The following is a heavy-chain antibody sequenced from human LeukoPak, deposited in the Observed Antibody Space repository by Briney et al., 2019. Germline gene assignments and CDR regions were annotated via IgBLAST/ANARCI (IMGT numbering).Heavy chain of an antibody. CDR3: ARVTPRGYSYGDFDY. Sequence: PSETLSLTCAVYGGSFSGYYWSWIRQPPGKGLEWIGEINHSGSTNYNPSLKSRVTISVDTSKNQFSPKLSSVTAADTAVYYCARVTPRGYSYGDFDYWGQGTLVTVSS. J-gene: IGHJ4*02. CDR1: GGSFSGYY. CDR2: INHSGST. V-gene: IGHV4-34*01. D-gene: IGHD5-18*01.